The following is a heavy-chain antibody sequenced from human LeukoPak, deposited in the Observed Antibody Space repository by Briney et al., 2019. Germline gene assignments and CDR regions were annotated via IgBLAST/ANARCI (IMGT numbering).Heavy chain of an antibody. Sequence: GGSLRLSCAASGFTFSSYAMSWVRQAPGKGLEWVSAISGSSGSSYYADSVKGRFTISRDNSKNTLYLQMSSLRAEDTAAYYCAKGKTYLDAFDIWGQGTMVTVSS. CDR2: ISGSSGSS. CDR3: AKGKTYLDAFDI. V-gene: IGHV3-23*01. CDR1: GFTFSSYA. J-gene: IGHJ3*02. D-gene: IGHD3-10*01.